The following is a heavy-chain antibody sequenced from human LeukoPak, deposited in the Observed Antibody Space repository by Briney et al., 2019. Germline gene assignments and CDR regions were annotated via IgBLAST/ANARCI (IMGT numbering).Heavy chain of an antibody. CDR2: ISSSGSTI. Sequence: GGSLRLSCAASGFTFSSYSMNWVRQAPGKGLEWVSSISSSGSTIYYADSVKGRFTISRDNAKNSLYLQMNSLRAEDTAVYYCARGRYCSGGSCYLYYYMDVWGKGTTVTISS. D-gene: IGHD2-15*01. J-gene: IGHJ6*03. V-gene: IGHV3-48*04. CDR1: GFTFSSYS. CDR3: ARGRYCSGGSCYLYYYMDV.